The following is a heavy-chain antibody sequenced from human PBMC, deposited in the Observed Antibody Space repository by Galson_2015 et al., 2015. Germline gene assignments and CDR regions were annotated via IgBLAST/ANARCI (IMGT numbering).Heavy chain of an antibody. Sequence: SLRLSCAASGFVFSSYNMNWVRQAPGKGLEWVSFISSSNSHIYYADSVKGRFTISRDNTKNSLYLQMDSLRAEDTAVYYCARDDASKYYFKLDSWGQGTLVAVSS. CDR2: ISSSNSHI. V-gene: IGHV3-21*01. J-gene: IGHJ4*02. D-gene: IGHD2/OR15-2a*01. CDR3: ARDDASKYYFKLDS. CDR1: GFVFSSYN.